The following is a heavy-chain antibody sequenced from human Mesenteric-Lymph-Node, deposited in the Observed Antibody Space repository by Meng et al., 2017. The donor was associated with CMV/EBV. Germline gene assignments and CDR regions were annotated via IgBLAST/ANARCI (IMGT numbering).Heavy chain of an antibody. CDR1: GFSFDDYA. D-gene: IGHD3-3*01. CDR3: ARNYDFWSGFQNWFDP. CDR2: INWNSDNI. J-gene: IGHJ5*02. V-gene: IGHV3-9*01. Sequence: GGSLRLSCAASGFSFDDYAMHWVRQAPGKGLEWVSTINWNSDNIGYAKSVKGRFTISRDNAKNSLYLQMNSLRAEDTAVYYCARNYDFWSGFQNWFDPWGQGTLVTVSS.